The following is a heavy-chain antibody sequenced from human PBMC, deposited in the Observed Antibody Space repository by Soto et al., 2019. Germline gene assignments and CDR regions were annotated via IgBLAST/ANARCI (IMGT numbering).Heavy chain of an antibody. Sequence: EVQLVESGGGLVQPGGSLRLSCAASGFTFSSYSMNWVRQAPGKGLEWVSYISSSSSTIYYADSVKGRFTISRDNAKNYLYLHMNSLRAEDAAVYYCARHPERIAEIGWFDPWGQGTLVTVSS. D-gene: IGHD6-13*01. J-gene: IGHJ5*02. V-gene: IGHV3-48*01. CDR3: ARHPERIAEIGWFDP. CDR2: ISSSSSTI. CDR1: GFTFSSYS.